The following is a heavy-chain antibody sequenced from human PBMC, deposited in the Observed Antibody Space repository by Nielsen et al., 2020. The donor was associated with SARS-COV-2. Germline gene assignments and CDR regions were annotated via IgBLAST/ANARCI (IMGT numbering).Heavy chain of an antibody. D-gene: IGHD3-3*01. CDR3: ARGSDEGLAL. CDR1: GGAIGSSY. J-gene: IGHJ4*02. Sequence: AGSLRLSCTVSGGAIGSSYWTWIRQQPEKGLEWIAYIYDSGNTNYNPSLKSRVTISVDTSRNQFSLKLTSVTAADTAVYYCARGSDEGLALWGQGTLVTVSS. V-gene: IGHV4-59*13. CDR2: IYDSGNT.